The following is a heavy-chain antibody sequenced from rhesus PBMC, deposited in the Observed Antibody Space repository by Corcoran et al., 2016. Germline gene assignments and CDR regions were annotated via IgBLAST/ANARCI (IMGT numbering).Heavy chain of an antibody. D-gene: IGHD3-3*01. V-gene: IGHV4-169*02. Sequence: LQLQESGPGLVKPSETLSVTFAVSGGSISRRYWSWIRQAPGKGLAWIGYIYGSGSRPNYNPSLKSRVTLSVDTSKNQLSLKRSSVTAADTAVYYCASGYYNIWTGYSNAFDFWGQGLRVTVSS. CDR2: IYGSGSRP. J-gene: IGHJ3*01. CDR1: GGSISRRY. CDR3: ASGYYNIWTGYSNAFDF.